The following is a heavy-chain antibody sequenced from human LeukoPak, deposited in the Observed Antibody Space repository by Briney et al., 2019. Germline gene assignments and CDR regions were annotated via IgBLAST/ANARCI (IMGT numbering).Heavy chain of an antibody. CDR3: ARLYYYGSGSSDY. V-gene: IGHV3-48*02. Sequence: GGSLRLSCAASGXTFSSYNMNWVRQAPGKGLEWVSFISSSSNIYYADSVKGRFTISRDNAKNSLYLQMNSLRDEDTAVYYCARLYYYGSGSSDYWGQGTLVTVSS. CDR1: GXTFSSYN. J-gene: IGHJ4*02. D-gene: IGHD3-10*01. CDR2: ISSSSNI.